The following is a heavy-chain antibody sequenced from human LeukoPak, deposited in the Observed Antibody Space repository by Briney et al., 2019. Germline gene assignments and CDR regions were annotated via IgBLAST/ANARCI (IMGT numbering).Heavy chain of an antibody. CDR1: GGSFSGYY. V-gene: IGHV4-34*01. D-gene: IGHD5-24*01. Sequence: PSETLSLTCAVYGGSFSGYYWSWIRQPPGKGLEWIWEINHSGSTNYNPSLKSRVTISVDTSKNQFSLKLSSVTAADTAVYYCARGGQRGWLPIWWFDPWGQGTLVTVSS. CDR3: ARGGQRGWLPIWWFDP. J-gene: IGHJ5*02. CDR2: INHSGST.